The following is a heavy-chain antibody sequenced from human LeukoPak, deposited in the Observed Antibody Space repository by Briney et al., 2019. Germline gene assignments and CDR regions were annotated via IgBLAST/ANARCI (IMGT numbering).Heavy chain of an antibody. CDR1: IDSFSNYH. D-gene: IGHD3-16*02. V-gene: IGHV4-34*01. Sequence: SETLSLTCAVYIDSFSNYHWNWIRQTPAKGMEWIGEVNESGGTNISPSLRSRVTISVDTSKNQFSLKLSSVTAADTAVYYCARRLITFGGVIVIQGGAFDIWGQGTMVTVSS. CDR3: ARRLITFGGVIVIQGGAFDI. CDR2: VNESGGT. J-gene: IGHJ3*02.